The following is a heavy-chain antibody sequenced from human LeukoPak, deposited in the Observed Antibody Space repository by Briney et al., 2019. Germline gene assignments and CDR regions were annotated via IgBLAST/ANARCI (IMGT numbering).Heavy chain of an antibody. V-gene: IGHV4-4*02. J-gene: IGHJ4*02. Sequence: SETLSLTCAVSGASVSSSNWWSWARQPPGKGLEWIGEIYHAGTTNYNPSLQSRVTISVDTSRNQFSLKLTSVTAADTAVYYCARVGIPGYSYGRRGDYFDYWGQGTLVTVSS. CDR2: IYHAGTT. CDR1: GASVSSSNW. CDR3: ARVGIPGYSYGRRGDYFDY. D-gene: IGHD5-18*01.